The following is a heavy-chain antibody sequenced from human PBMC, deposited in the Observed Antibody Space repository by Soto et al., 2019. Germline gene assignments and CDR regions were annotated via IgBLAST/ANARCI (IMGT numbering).Heavy chain of an antibody. V-gene: IGHV3-9*01. CDR3: AKERTVTTVGGGRNFDY. J-gene: IGHJ4*02. CDR1: GFTFDDYA. Sequence: EVQLVESGGGLVQPGRSLRLSCAASGFTFDDYAMHWVRQAPGNGLEWVSGISGNSGSIGYSDSVKGRFTISRDNAKNSLYLQMNSLRAEDTSLYYCAKERTVTTVGGGRNFDYWGQGTLVTVSS. CDR2: ISGNSGSI. D-gene: IGHD4-4*01.